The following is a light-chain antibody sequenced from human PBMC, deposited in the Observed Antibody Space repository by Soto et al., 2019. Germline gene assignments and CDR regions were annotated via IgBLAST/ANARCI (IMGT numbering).Light chain of an antibody. CDR3: QQCYMGWT. CDR1: QSIGRF. CDR2: DAS. Sequence: DIQMTQSPSTLSASVGDRVTITCRASQSIGRFLAWYQQQPGKAPKLLIYDASTLESGVPSRFSGTGSGTEFTFSITSLQPGDFGTYYCQQCYMGWTFGQGTKVDFK. V-gene: IGKV1-5*01. J-gene: IGKJ1*01.